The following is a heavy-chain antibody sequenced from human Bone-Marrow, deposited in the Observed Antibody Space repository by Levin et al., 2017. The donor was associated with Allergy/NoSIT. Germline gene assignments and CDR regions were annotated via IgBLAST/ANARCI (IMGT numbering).Heavy chain of an antibody. CDR1: GGSVSSNNYY. V-gene: IGHV4-39*01. Sequence: SETLSLTCTVSGGSVSSNNYYWGWLRQPPGTGLEWIGNIYYTGSTYYNPSLKSRVSISVDTSKNQFSLKLSSVTAADTTVYYFVGRHSYGKQYYLVYWGQGTLVTVSS. CDR2: IYYTGST. D-gene: IGHD5-18*01. CDR3: VGRHSYGKQYYLVY. J-gene: IGHJ4*02.